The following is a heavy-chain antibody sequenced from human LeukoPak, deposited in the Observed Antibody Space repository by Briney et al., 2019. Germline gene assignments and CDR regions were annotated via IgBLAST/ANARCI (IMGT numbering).Heavy chain of an antibody. CDR1: GGSISSYY. V-gene: IGHV4-59*08. Sequence: PSETLPLTCTVSGGSISSYYWSWIRQPPGKGLEWIGYIYYSGSTNYNPSLKSRVTISVDTSKNQFSLKLSSVTAADTAVYYCARFLPLGYFDYWGQGTLVTVSS. CDR3: ARFLPLGYFDY. J-gene: IGHJ4*02. CDR2: IYYSGST.